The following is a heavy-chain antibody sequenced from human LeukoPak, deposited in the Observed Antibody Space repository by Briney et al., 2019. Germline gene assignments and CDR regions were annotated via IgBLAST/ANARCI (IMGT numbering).Heavy chain of an antibody. CDR1: GGSFSGYY. J-gene: IGHJ4*02. CDR2: INHSGST. V-gene: IGHV4-34*01. Sequence: SETLSLTCAVYGGSFSGYYWSWIRQPPGKGLEWIGEINHSGSTNYNPSLKSRVTISVDTSKNQFSLKLSSVTAADTAVYYCARGLLWFGDSFDYWGQGTLVTVSS. CDR3: ARGLLWFGDSFDY. D-gene: IGHD3-10*01.